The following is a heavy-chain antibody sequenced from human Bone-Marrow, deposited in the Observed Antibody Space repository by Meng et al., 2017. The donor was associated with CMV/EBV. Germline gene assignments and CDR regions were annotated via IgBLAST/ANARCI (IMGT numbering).Heavy chain of an antibody. J-gene: IGHJ4*02. V-gene: IGHV4-4*02. D-gene: IGHD6-13*01. Sequence: VSGGSNSSSNWWSWVRQPPGKGLEWIGEIYHSGSTNYNPSLKSRVTISVDKSKNQFSLKLSSVTAADTAVYYCARVGSIAAAGDFDYWGQGTLVTVSS. CDR3: ARVGSIAAAGDFDY. CDR1: GGSNSSSNW. CDR2: IYHSGST.